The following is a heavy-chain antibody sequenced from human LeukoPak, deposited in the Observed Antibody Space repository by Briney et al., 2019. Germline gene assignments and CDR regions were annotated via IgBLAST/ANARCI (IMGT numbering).Heavy chain of an antibody. Sequence: ASVKVSCKASGYTFTSYGIRWVRQAPGQGLEWMGWISAYNGNTNYAQKLQGRVTMTTDTSTSTAYMELRSLRSDDTAVYYCARVGDYYDSSGYEGWFDPWGQGTLVTVSS. CDR2: ISAYNGNT. CDR3: ARVGDYYDSSGYEGWFDP. V-gene: IGHV1-18*01. D-gene: IGHD3-22*01. CDR1: GYTFTSYG. J-gene: IGHJ5*02.